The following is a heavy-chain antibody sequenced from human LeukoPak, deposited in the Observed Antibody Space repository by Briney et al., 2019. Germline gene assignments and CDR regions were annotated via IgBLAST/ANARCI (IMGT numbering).Heavy chain of an antibody. CDR1: GGSISSYY. J-gene: IGHJ4*02. V-gene: IGHV4-59*01. Sequence: KASETLSLTCTVSGGSISSYYWSWIRQPPGKGLEWIGYIYYSGSTNYNPSLKSRVTISVDTSKNQFSLKLSSATAADKAVYYCARVGGGEYYLSFDYWGQGTLVTVSS. CDR3: ARVGGGEYYLSFDY. CDR2: IYYSGST. D-gene: IGHD4-17*01.